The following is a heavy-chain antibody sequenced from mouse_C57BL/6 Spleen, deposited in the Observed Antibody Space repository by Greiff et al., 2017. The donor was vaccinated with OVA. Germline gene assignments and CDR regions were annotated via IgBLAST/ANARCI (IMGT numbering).Heavy chain of an antibody. D-gene: IGHD1-1*01. CDR3: ARDYYGSSYDYYAMDY. CDR2: INPYNGGT. V-gene: IGHV1-19*01. CDR1: GYTFTDYY. J-gene: IGHJ4*01. Sequence: EVKLQQSGPVLVKPGASVKMSCKASGYTFTDYYMNWVKQSHGKSLEWIGVINPYNGGTSYNQKFKGKATLTVDKSSSTAYMELNSLTSEDSAVYYCARDYYGSSYDYYAMDYWGQGTSVTVSS.